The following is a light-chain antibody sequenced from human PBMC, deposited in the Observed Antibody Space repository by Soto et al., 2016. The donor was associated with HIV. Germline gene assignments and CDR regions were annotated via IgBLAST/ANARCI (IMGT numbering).Light chain of an antibody. CDR3: QRYDNLPIT. CDR2: VAS. CDR1: QSISTY. J-gene: IGKJ5*01. Sequence: DIQMTQSPSSLSASVGDRVTITCRASQSISTYLNWYRQKPGKAPKLLIYVASSLQSGVPSRFSGSGSGTYFTFTITSLQSEDIATYYCQRYDNLPITFGQGTRLVIK. V-gene: IGKV1-33*01.